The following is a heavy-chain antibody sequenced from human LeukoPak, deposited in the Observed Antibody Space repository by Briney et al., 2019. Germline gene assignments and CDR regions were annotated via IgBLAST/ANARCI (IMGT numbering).Heavy chain of an antibody. V-gene: IGHV4-39*07. D-gene: IGHD4-17*01. CDR3: ARGAYGDPTSFDY. CDR2: IYYSGST. Sequence: SETLSLTCTVSGGSISSSSYYWGWIRQPPGTGLEWIGSIYYSGSTNYNPSLKSRVTISVDTSKNQFSLKLSSVTAADTAVHYCARGAYGDPTSFDYWGQGTLVTVSS. CDR1: GGSISSSSYY. J-gene: IGHJ4*02.